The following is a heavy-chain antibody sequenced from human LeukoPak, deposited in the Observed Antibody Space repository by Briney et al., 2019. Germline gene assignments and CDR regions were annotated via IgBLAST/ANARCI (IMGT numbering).Heavy chain of an antibody. CDR2: ISAYNGNT. D-gene: IGHD6-19*01. Sequence: GASVKVSCKASGYTFTSYGISRVRQAPGQGLEWMGWISAYNGNTNYAQKLQGRVTMTTDTSTSTAYMELRSLRSDDTAVYYCARDLLVGSGWAYDAFDIWGQGTMVTVSS. J-gene: IGHJ3*02. CDR1: GYTFTSYG. CDR3: ARDLLVGSGWAYDAFDI. V-gene: IGHV1-18*04.